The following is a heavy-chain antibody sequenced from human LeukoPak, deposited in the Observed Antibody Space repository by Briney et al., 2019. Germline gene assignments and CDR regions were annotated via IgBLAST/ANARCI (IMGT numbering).Heavy chain of an antibody. CDR2: IKQDGSEK. D-gene: IGHD6-13*01. V-gene: IGHV3-7*04. J-gene: IGHJ4*01. Sequence: GSPKLSCAASGFTFSNYWMTWVRQAPGKGLEWVANIKQDGSEKYYVDSVKSRFTISRDNAKNSLYLQMNSLRAEDTAVYYCARGTIAAAGYYYFDYWGHRTQVPLSS. CDR3: ARGTIAAAGYYYFDY. CDR1: GFTFSNYW.